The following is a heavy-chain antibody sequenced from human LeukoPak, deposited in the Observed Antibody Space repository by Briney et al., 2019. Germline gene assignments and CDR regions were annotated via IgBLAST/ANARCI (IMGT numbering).Heavy chain of an antibody. Sequence: GGSLRLSCAASGFTFSNAWMSWVRQAPGKGLEWVGRIKSKTDGGSTDYAAPVKGRFTISRDDSKNTLYLQMNSLKTEDTAVYYCTTDALVYYDYVWGSYRHGYWGQGTLVTVSS. D-gene: IGHD3-16*02. J-gene: IGHJ4*02. CDR3: TTDALVYYDYVWGSYRHGY. CDR2: IKSKTDGGST. CDR1: GFTFSNAW. V-gene: IGHV3-15*01.